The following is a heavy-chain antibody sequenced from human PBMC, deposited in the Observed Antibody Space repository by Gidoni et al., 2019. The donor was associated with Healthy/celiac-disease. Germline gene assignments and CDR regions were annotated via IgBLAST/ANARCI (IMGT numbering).Heavy chain of an antibody. CDR2: ISGSGGSP. Sequence: EVQLVESGGGLVQHGGSVRLSCAASGFTFSSYAMRWVRQAPGKGLEWVSAISGSGGSPYYAASVKGRFTISSDNSKNTLYLQMNSLRAEDTAVYYCAKGRRWGAIDYWGQGTLVTVSS. CDR3: AKGRRWGAIDY. D-gene: IGHD3-16*01. J-gene: IGHJ4*02. V-gene: IGHV3-23*04. CDR1: GFTFSSYA.